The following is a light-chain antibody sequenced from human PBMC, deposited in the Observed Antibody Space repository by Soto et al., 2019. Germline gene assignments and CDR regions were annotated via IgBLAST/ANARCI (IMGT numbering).Light chain of an antibody. J-gene: IGKJ3*01. CDR1: QGISSY. V-gene: IGKV1-27*01. Sequence: DIQLTQSPSFLSASVGDRVTITCRASQGISSYLAWYQQKPGKAPKLLIYAASTLQSGVPSRFSGSGSGADFTLTISSLQPEDVATYYCQKYNSAPPFTFGPGTKVDIK. CDR3: QKYNSAPPFT. CDR2: AAS.